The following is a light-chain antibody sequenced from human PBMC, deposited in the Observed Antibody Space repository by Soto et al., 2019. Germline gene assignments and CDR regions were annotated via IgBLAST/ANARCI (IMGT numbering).Light chain of an antibody. Sequence: EIVLTQSPATLSLSPGERATLSCRASQSVSSYLAWYQQKPGQAPRLLIYDASNRATGIPARFSGSGSGTDFTLTIGSLEPEDFAVYYCQQRSNWPRTFGLGTKVEIK. CDR3: QQRSNWPRT. J-gene: IGKJ1*01. V-gene: IGKV3-11*01. CDR1: QSVSSY. CDR2: DAS.